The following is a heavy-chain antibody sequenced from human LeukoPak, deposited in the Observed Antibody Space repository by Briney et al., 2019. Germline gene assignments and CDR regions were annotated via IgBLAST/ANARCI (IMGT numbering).Heavy chain of an antibody. CDR3: ARGQTLTF. CDR1: GFTFTDYW. CDR2: INQEGSKK. J-gene: IGHJ4*02. Sequence: GSLRLSCTTSGFTFTDYWMTWVRQAPGKGLEWVANINQEGSKKFYVASVKGRFTISRDNAKNALYLQMNSLRAEDTGVYFCARGQTLTFWGQGTLVTASS. V-gene: IGHV3-7*01.